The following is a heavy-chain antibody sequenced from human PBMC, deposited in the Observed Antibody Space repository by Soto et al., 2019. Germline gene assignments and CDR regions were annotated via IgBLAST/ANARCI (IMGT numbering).Heavy chain of an antibody. V-gene: IGHV4-31*03. CDR2: IYYSGST. CDR1: GGSISSGGYY. D-gene: IGHD4-4*01. J-gene: IGHJ5*02. Sequence: QVQLQESGPGLLKPSQTLSLTCTVSGGSISSGGYYWSWIRQHPGKGLEWIGYIYYSGSTYYNPSLKSRVTISVNTSKTQFPLKLSSVTAADTAVYYCAREYSNTAYNWFDPWGQGTLVTVSS. CDR3: AREYSNTAYNWFDP.